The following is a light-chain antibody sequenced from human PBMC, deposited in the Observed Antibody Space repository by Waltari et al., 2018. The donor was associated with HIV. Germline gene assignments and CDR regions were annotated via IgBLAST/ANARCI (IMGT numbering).Light chain of an antibody. J-gene: IGKJ1*01. V-gene: IGKV1-39*01. CDR3: QQSYSTPRT. CDR2: AAS. CDR1: HSISRY. Sequence: DIHMTQSPSSLSAAVGYRVTITCRASHSISRYLNWYQHKPGKAPKLLIYAASRLQSGVPSRFSGSGSGTDCTRTISSLQPEDFATYYRQQSYSTPRTFGQGTKVEIK.